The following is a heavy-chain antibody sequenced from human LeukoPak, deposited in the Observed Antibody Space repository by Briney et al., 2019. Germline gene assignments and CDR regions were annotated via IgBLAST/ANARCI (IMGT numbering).Heavy chain of an antibody. CDR2: IVVGSGNT. D-gene: IGHD6-19*01. CDR3: AAEQFAGWAFDY. V-gene: IGHV1-58*01. J-gene: IGHJ4*02. Sequence: SAKVSCKASGFTFTSSAVQWVRQARGQRLEWIGWIVVGSGNTNYAQKFQKRVTITRDMSTSTAYMELSSLRFEDTAVYYCAAEQFAGWAFDYWGQGTLVTVSS. CDR1: GFTFTSSA.